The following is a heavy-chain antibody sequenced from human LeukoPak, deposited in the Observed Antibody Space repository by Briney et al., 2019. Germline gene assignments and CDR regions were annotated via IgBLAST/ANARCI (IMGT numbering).Heavy chain of an antibody. J-gene: IGHJ6*02. Sequence: PSETLSLTCTVPGGSISSYYWSWIRQPPGKGLEWIGYIYYSGSTNYNPSLKSRVTISVDTSKNQFSLKLSSVTAADTAVYYCARDSGIAAAGSYYYYGMDVWGQGTTVTVSS. CDR2: IYYSGST. CDR1: GGSISSYY. CDR3: ARDSGIAAAGSYYYYGMDV. V-gene: IGHV4-59*01. D-gene: IGHD6-13*01.